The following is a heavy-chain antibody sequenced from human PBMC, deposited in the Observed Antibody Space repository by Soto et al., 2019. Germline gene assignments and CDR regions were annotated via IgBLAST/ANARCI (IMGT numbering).Heavy chain of an antibody. CDR2: INSDGSST. J-gene: IGHJ6*02. V-gene: IGHV3-74*01. D-gene: IGHD2-15*01. Sequence: GGSLRLSCAASGFTFSSYWMHWVRQAPGKGLVWVSRINSDGSSTSYADSVKGRFTISRDNAKNTLYLQMNSLRAEDTAVYYCARAYSGRLPRRADYYYAMDVWGRGTTVTVSS. CDR3: ARAYSGRLPRRADYYYAMDV. CDR1: GFTFSSYW.